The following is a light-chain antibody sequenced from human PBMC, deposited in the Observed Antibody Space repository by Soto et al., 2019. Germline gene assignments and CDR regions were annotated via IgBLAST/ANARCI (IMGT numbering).Light chain of an antibody. Sequence: DIVLTQSPDSLAVSLVERATINCKSSQRVLYSSNSKSHLTWYQQKPGQPPKLLIYGASTRESGVPDRFSGSGSGTDFTLTISSLQAEDVAVYYCQQYYSTPLTFGGGTKVEIK. V-gene: IGKV4-1*01. CDR3: QQYYSTPLT. J-gene: IGKJ4*01. CDR1: QRVLYSSNSKSH. CDR2: GAS.